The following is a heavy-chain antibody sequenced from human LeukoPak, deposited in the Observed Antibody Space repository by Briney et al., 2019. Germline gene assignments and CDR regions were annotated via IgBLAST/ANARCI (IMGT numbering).Heavy chain of an antibody. CDR2: IIPILNIA. CDR1: GDTFSSYA. J-gene: IGHJ3*02. Sequence: SVNVSCKASGDTFSSYAISWVRQAPGQGLEWMGRIIPILNIANYAQKFQGGVTITADKSTGTAYVELNSLRSEDTAVYYCARSYCSSTSCFAFDIWGQGTMVTVSS. CDR3: ARSYCSSTSCFAFDI. D-gene: IGHD2-2*01. V-gene: IGHV1-69*04.